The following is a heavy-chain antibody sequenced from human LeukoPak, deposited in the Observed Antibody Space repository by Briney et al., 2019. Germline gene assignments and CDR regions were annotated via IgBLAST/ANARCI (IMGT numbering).Heavy chain of an antibody. J-gene: IGHJ5*02. CDR2: INSDGSST. Sequence: GGSLRLSCAASGFTFSSYWMHWVRQAPGKGLVWVSRINSDGSSTSYADSVKGRFTISRDNAKNTLYLQINSLRAEDTAVYYCARDVTGGYDLSSGWFDPWGQGTLVTVSS. CDR1: GFTFSSYW. D-gene: IGHD5-12*01. V-gene: IGHV3-74*01. CDR3: ARDVTGGYDLSSGWFDP.